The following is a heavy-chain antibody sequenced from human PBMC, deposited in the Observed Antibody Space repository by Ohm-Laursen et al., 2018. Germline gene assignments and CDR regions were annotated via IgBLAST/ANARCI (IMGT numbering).Heavy chain of an antibody. CDR1: GYNFTSHY. CDR3: ARDFWARYFDL. CDR2: INPSGGST. D-gene: IGHD3-3*01. Sequence: SSVKVSCNASGYNFTSHYIHWVRQAPGQGLEWMGMINPSGGSTSYPQKFQGRVTMTRDTSTSTIYLELNSLRSEDTAAYYCARDFWARYFDLWGRGTLVVVSS. J-gene: IGHJ2*01. V-gene: IGHV1-46*01.